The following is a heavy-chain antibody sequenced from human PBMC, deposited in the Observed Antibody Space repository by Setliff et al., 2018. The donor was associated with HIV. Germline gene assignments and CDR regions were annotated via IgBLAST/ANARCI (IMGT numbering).Heavy chain of an antibody. CDR1: GYTFISYY. J-gene: IGHJ5*02. CDR3: ARSRAINYYDKMFDP. D-gene: IGHD3-22*01. Sequence: SVKVSCKASGYTFISYYMHWVRQAPGQGLEWMGGIIPILGIANYAQKFQGRVTITADKSTSTAYMELSSLRSEDTAVYYCARSRAINYYDKMFDPWGQGTLVTVSS. CDR2: IIPILGIA. V-gene: IGHV1-69*10.